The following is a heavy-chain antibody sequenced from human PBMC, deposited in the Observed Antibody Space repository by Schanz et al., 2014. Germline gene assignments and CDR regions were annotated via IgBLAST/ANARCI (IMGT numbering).Heavy chain of an antibody. V-gene: IGHV3-21*01. Sequence: EVQLVESGGGLVKPGGSLRLSCTASRIIFGTYSMNWIRQTPKGLEWVSGIRGSGHITNYADSVKGRFTISRDNAKNSLYLQMNSLRAEDTAVYYCARSRGFDSIFDFWGRGTLVTVSS. CDR3: ARSRGFDSIFDF. CDR2: IRGSGHIT. J-gene: IGHJ4*02. D-gene: IGHD5-12*01. CDR1: RIIFGTYS.